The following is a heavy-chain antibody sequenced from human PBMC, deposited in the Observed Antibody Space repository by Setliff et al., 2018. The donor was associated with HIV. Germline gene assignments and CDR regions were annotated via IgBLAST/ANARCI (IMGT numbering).Heavy chain of an antibody. CDR3: ARGQHSSTWGALFDY. D-gene: IGHD6-13*01. CDR2: IYHSGST. V-gene: IGHV4-4*02. CDR1: RGSTSSDNW. J-gene: IGHJ4*02. Sequence: SETLSLTCAVSRGSTSSDNWWTWLRQPPGKGLEWIGEIYHSGSTNYNASLKSRVTISIDKSKSQFSLKLSSVTAADTALYYCARGQHSSTWGALFDYWGQGTLVTVSS.